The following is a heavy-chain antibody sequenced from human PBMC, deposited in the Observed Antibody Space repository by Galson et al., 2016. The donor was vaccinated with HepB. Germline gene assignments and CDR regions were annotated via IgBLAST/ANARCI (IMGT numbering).Heavy chain of an antibody. CDR3: AKEPRPFDWLPTLEILYFDS. Sequence: SLRLSCAASGFTFSGYGIHSVRQAPARCLQSLALISYHGKNNYYCASLTGRFNISRDSSKNTVYLQMDNLEGDDTAIYYCAKEPRPFDWLPTLEILYFDSWGQGTLVTVSS. CDR1: GFTFSGYG. D-gene: IGHD3-9*01. CDR2: ISYHGKNN. J-gene: IGHJ4*02. V-gene: IGHV3-30*18.